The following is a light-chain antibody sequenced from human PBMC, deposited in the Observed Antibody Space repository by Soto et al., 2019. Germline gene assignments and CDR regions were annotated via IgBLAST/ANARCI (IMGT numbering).Light chain of an antibody. Sequence: DIVLTQSPGTLSLSPGERATLSCRASQSVSSSYVAWYQQKPGQSPRLLIYGASSRATGIPDRFTGSGSGTDFSLTISRLEPEDFAVYYCQQYYSTPSWTFGQGTKVEIK. CDR1: QSVSSSY. V-gene: IGKV3-20*01. CDR3: QQYYSTPSWT. CDR2: GAS. J-gene: IGKJ1*01.